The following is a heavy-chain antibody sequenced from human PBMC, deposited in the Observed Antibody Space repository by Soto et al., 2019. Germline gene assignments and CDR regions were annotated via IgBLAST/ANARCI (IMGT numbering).Heavy chain of an antibody. D-gene: IGHD1-20*01. CDR1: GGSFSGYY. CDR2: INHSGST. Sequence: PSETLSLTCAVYGGSFSGYYWSWIRQPPGKGLDWIGEINHSGSTNYNPSLKSRVTISVDTSKNQFSLKLSSVTAADTAVYYCASGGQTITPKDWGQGTLVTVSS. CDR3: ASGGQTITPKD. J-gene: IGHJ4*02. V-gene: IGHV4-34*01.